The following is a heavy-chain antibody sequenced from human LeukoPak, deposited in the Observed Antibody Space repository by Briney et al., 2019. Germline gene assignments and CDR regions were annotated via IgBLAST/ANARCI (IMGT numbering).Heavy chain of an antibody. D-gene: IGHD3-10*01. V-gene: IGHV3-23*01. CDR1: GFIFRSYA. Sequence: GGSLRLSCAASGFIFRSYAMSWVRQAPGKGLEWVSGISSSGGRTYYADSVKGRFTISRDNSKNTLYLQMNSLRAEDTAVYYCAKTGGDSVLYYYYMDVWGKGTTVTVSS. CDR3: AKTGGDSVLYYYYMDV. J-gene: IGHJ6*03. CDR2: ISSSGGRT.